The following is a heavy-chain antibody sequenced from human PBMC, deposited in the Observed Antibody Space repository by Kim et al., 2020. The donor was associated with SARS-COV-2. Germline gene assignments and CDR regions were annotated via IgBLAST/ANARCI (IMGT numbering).Heavy chain of an antibody. CDR2: MNPNSGNT. J-gene: IGHJ6*02. Sequence: ASVKVSCKASGYTFTSYDINWVRQATGQGLEWMGWMNPNSGNTGYAQKFQGRATMTRNTSISTAYMELSSLRSEDTAVYYCARSSRITMVQGVIINYYYGMDVWGQGTTVTVSS. CDR3: ARSSRITMVQGVIINYYYGMDV. D-gene: IGHD3-10*01. CDR1: GYTFTSYD. V-gene: IGHV1-8*01.